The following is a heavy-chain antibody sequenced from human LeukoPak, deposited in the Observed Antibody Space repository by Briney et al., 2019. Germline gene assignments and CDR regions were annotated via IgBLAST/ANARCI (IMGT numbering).Heavy chain of an antibody. D-gene: IGHD6-19*01. Sequence: GGSLRLSCAASGFTFSNAWMSWVRQAPGKGLEWVGRIKSKTDGGTTDYAAPVKGRFTISRDDSKNTLYLQMNSLKTEDTAVYYCTTDSSGWLLDAFDIWGQGTMVTVSS. CDR2: IKSKTDGGTT. J-gene: IGHJ3*02. V-gene: IGHV3-15*01. CDR3: TTDSSGWLLDAFDI. CDR1: GFTFSNAW.